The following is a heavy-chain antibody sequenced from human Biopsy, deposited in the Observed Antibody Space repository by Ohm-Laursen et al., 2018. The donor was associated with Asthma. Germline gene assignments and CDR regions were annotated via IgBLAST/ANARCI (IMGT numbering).Heavy chain of an antibody. CDR2: IYYIGST. Sequence: PSQTLSLTCTVSGGSISSGAYYWSWVRQPPGKGLEGIGYIYYIGSTYYNPSLKSRVAISLDTSKNQFSLKLSSVTAADTAVYFCARRGGVRRYFDYWGQGTLVPVSS. CDR3: ARRGGVRRYFDY. CDR1: GGSISSGAYY. D-gene: IGHD3-16*01. V-gene: IGHV4-30-4*08. J-gene: IGHJ4*02.